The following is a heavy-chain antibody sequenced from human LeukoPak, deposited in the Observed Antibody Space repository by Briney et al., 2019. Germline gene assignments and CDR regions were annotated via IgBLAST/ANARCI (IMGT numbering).Heavy chain of an antibody. J-gene: IGHJ4*02. CDR1: GDSISSGSHY. V-gene: IGHV4-39*01. CDR2: MHYSGIT. Sequence: SETLSLTCIVSGDSISSGSHYWGWIRQPPGKRLEWTGSMHYSGITYYNPSLKSRVTISVDTSKNQFSLKLSSVTAADTAVYYCARAVAGPTSYYFDYWGQGTLVTVSS. CDR3: ARAVAGPTSYYFDY. D-gene: IGHD6-19*01.